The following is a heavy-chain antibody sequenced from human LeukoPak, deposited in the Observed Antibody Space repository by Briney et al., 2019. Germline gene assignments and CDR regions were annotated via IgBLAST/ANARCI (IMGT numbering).Heavy chain of an antibody. CDR1: GFTFSSYG. V-gene: IGHV3-33*01. Sequence: GGSLRLSCAASGFTFSSYGMHWVRQAPGKGLEWVAVIWYDGSNKYYADSVKGRFTISRDNSKNTLYLQMNSLRAEDTAVYYCAREPAGENGQLDYWGQGTLVTVSS. J-gene: IGHJ4*02. CDR3: AREPAGENGQLDY. D-gene: IGHD3-16*01. CDR2: IWYDGSNK.